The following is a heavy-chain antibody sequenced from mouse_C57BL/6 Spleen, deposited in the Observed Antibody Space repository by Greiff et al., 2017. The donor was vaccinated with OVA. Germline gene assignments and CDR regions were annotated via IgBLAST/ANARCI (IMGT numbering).Heavy chain of an antibody. CDR1: GYTFTDYN. CDR3: ARDDYGSSYFDY. Sequence: VQLQQSGPELVKPGASVKMSCKASGYTFTDYNMHWVKQSHGKSLEWIGYINPNNGGTSYNQKFKGKATLTVNKSSSTAYMELRSLTSEDSAVYYCARDDYGSSYFDYWGQGTTLTVSS. V-gene: IGHV1-22*01. J-gene: IGHJ2*01. D-gene: IGHD1-1*01. CDR2: INPNNGGT.